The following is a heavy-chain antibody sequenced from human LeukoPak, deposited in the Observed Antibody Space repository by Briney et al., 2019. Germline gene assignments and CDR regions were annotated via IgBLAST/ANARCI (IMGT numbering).Heavy chain of an antibody. CDR1: GFTFSYYA. CDR2: ISTNGRST. D-gene: IGHD2-15*01. J-gene: IGHJ4*02. V-gene: IGHV3-64D*09. Sequence: PGGSLRLSCSASGFTFSYYAFHWVRQAPGKALEYVSAISTNGRSTYYADSVKGRFTISRDNSKNTLYLQMSSLRVEDTAVYYCVKEGGSSFYVYWGQGTRVTVSS. CDR3: VKEGGSSFYVY.